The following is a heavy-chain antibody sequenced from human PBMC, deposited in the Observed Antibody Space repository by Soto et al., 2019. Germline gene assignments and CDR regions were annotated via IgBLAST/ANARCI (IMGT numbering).Heavy chain of an antibody. CDR2: IRTSNGET. CDR1: GYTFTNYG. D-gene: IGHD5-18*01. J-gene: IGHJ4*02. V-gene: IGHV1-18*04. CDR3: AREGYSYGFYFDY. Sequence: QIQLIQSGPEVKKPGASVKVSCKASGYTFTNYGVSWLRQAPGQGPEWMGTIRTSNGETKFAQKFQDRVTLTMDTSTSTTYIEVRGLGSDDTAVDYCAREGYSYGFYFDYWGQGALVTVSS.